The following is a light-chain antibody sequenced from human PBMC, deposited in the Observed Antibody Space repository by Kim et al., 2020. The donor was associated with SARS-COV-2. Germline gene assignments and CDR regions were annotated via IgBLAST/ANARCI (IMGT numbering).Light chain of an antibody. J-gene: IGKJ4*01. CDR1: QSISINY. CDR3: QQYGSSLLT. CDR2: ATS. V-gene: IGKV3-20*01. Sequence: SPGERATLSCRASQSISINYLAWYQQKPGQAPRLLIYATSTGATGIPDRFSGSGSGTDFTLTISRLEPEDFAVYYCQQYGSSLLTFGGGTKVDIK.